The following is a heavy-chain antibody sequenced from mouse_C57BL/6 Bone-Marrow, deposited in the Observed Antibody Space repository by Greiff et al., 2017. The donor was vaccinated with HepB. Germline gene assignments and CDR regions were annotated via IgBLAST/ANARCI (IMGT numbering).Heavy chain of an antibody. CDR1: GFPITSGYY. Sequence: VHLVESGPGLVKPSLSLFLTCSITGFPITSGYYWIWIRQSPGKPLEWMGYITHSGETFYNPSLQSPISITRETSKNQFFLQLNSVTTEDTAMYYCAGDTGSSYPSYWYFDVWGTGTTVTVSS. D-gene: IGHD1-1*01. J-gene: IGHJ1*03. CDR3: AGDTGSSYPSYWYFDV. V-gene: IGHV12-3*01. CDR2: ITHSGET.